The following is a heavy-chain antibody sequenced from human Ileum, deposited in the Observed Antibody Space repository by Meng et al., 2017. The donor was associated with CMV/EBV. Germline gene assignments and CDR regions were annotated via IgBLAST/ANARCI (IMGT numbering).Heavy chain of an antibody. CDR1: GYTFSDYY. CDR3: VRSSGWSLFDY. J-gene: IGHJ4*02. CDR2: IRSDGSAT. D-gene: IGHD6-19*01. V-gene: IGHV1-2*02. Sequence: VACGVVVKSPGAPVTISFKTSGYTFSDYYLHWVRQAPGQGLEWMGWIRSDGSATNYAQKLRDRVTMTRDASVSTAYMELSGLTSDDTAVYFCVRSSGWSLFDYWGPGALVTVSS.